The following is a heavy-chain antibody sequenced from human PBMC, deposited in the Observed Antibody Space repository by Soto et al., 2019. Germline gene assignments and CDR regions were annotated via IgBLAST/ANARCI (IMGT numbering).Heavy chain of an antibody. D-gene: IGHD3-10*01. CDR3: ARSRRSGSPRFDP. Sequence: PSETLSLTCTVSGGSISSGGYYWSWIRQHPGKGLEWIGYIYYSGSTYYSPSLKSRVTISVDTSKNQFSLKLSSVTAADTAVYYCARSRRSGSPRFDPWGQGTLVTVSS. CDR1: GGSISSGGYY. CDR2: IYYSGST. J-gene: IGHJ5*02. V-gene: IGHV4-31*02.